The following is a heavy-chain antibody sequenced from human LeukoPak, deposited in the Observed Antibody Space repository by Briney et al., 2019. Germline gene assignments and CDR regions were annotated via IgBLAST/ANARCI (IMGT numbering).Heavy chain of an antibody. CDR3: ARPHHHYDTDTSVTTAFYFDY. Sequence: SETLSLTCTVSGGSISSGGYFWSWIRQPAGKGLEWIGRIYTSGSTNYNPSLMGRVTISVDTSKNQFSLKLNSVTAADTAVYFCARPHHHYDTDTSVTTAFYFDYWGQGTLVTVSS. CDR1: GGSISSGGYF. J-gene: IGHJ4*02. V-gene: IGHV4-61*02. CDR2: IYTSGST. D-gene: IGHD3-16*01.